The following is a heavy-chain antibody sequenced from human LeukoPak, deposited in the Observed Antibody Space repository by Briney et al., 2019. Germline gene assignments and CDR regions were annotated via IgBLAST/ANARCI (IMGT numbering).Heavy chain of an antibody. CDR2: INHRGST. CDR1: GGSFSGYY. D-gene: IGHD1-7*01. J-gene: IGHJ4*02. Sequence: PSETLSLTCAVYGGSFSGYYWSWIRQPPGKGLEWIGEINHRGSTNYNPSLKSRVTISVDTSKNQFSLKLRSVTAADTAVYYCARLYGNYQNYFDYWGQGTLVTVSS. V-gene: IGHV4-34*01. CDR3: ARLYGNYQNYFDY.